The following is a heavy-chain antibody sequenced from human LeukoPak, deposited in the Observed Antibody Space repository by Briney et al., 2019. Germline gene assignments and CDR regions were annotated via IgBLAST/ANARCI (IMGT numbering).Heavy chain of an antibody. J-gene: IGHJ6*03. CDR3: ARELWELHLGYYYYYMDV. Sequence: SQTLSLTCAISGDSVSSNSAAWNWIRQSPSRGLEWLGRTYYRSKWYNDYAVSVKSRITINPDTSKNQFSLQLNSVTPEDTAVYYCARELWELHLGYYYYYMDVWGKGTTVTVSS. V-gene: IGHV6-1*01. CDR1: GDSVSSNSAA. D-gene: IGHD1-26*01. CDR2: TYYRSKWYN.